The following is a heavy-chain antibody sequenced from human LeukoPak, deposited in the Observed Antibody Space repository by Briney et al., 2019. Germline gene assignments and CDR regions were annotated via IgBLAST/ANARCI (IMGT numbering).Heavy chain of an antibody. J-gene: IGHJ4*02. D-gene: IGHD6-19*01. CDR3: ARLGLQWTFDY. V-gene: IGHV4-59*01. CDR1: GGSISSYY. CDR2: IYYSGSN. Sequence: PSETLSLTRTVSGGSISSYYWSWIRQPPGKGLEWIGYIYYSGSNNYNPSLKSRVTISVDTSKNQFSLKLSSVTAADTAVYYCARLGLQWTFDYWGQGTLVTVSS.